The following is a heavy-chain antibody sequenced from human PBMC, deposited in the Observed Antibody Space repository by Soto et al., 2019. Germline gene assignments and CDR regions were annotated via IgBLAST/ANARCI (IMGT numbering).Heavy chain of an antibody. D-gene: IGHD1-26*01. CDR1: GGSIGVYY. CDR3: ARGVGSSPPRY. V-gene: IGHV4-59*01. Sequence: SETLSLTCTISGGSIGVYYWSWVRQPPGHELEWIGYTYASGSPYYNPSLRSRVTISADTSKNQISLKLTSPTAADTAVYYCARGVGSSPPRYWGRGTLVTVSS. J-gene: IGHJ4*02. CDR2: TYASGSP.